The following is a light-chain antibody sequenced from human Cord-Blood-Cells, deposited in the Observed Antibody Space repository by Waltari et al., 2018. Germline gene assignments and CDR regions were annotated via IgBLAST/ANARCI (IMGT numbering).Light chain of an antibody. V-gene: IGLV2-14*01. Sequence: QSALTQPPSASGSPGQSVTISCPGTSSDVGGYNYVSWDQQHPGTAPKLMIYEVSNPPSGVSNRFSGSKSGHTASLTISGLQAADEAYYSCSSYTSSSTPVVFGGGTKLTVL. CDR3: SSYTSSSTPVV. CDR2: EVS. J-gene: IGLJ2*01. CDR1: SSDVGGYNY.